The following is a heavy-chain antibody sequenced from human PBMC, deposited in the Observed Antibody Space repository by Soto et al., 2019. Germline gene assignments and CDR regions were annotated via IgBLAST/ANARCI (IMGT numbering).Heavy chain of an antibody. Sequence: QVHLVESGGGVVQPGRSLRLSCEGSGFSFSNYGIHWVRQAPGKGLEWVAVISHDGNSHHLADSVRGRFTISRDNSKNTVFLHMTSLRREDSAVYHCVKAHERSAQYFAVVITAFDFWGQGTMVTVSS. CDR3: VKAHERSAQYFAVVITAFDF. J-gene: IGHJ3*01. D-gene: IGHD3-22*01. V-gene: IGHV3-30*18. CDR2: ISHDGNSH. CDR1: GFSFSNYG.